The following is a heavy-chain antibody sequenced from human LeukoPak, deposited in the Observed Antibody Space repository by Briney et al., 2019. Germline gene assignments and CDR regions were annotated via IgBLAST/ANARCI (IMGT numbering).Heavy chain of an antibody. CDR2: INWNGGST. CDR3: AGDRSGVGATLLY. J-gene: IGHJ4*02. D-gene: IGHD1-26*01. V-gene: IGHV3-20*04. Sequence: GGSLRLSCAASGFSLDDSYMSWVRQAPGKGLEWVSGINWNGGSTGYADSVKGRFTISRDNAKNSLYLQMNSLRAEDTALYYCAGDRSGVGATLLYRGKGTLVTVSS. CDR1: GFSLDDSY.